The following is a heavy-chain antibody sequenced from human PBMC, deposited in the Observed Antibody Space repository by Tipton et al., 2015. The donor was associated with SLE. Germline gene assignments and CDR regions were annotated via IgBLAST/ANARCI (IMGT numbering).Heavy chain of an antibody. CDR3: ARLWGWELP. CDR1: GGSITSSSYF. Sequence: TLSLTCTVSGGSITSSSYFWGWIRQSPGKGLEWIGNINTGGGTYRNPSLMSRVTISVDTSKTQFSLIVTSVTAADTAVYYCARLWGWELPWGQGTLVTVSS. V-gene: IGHV4-39*07. D-gene: IGHD3-16*01. CDR2: INTGGGT. J-gene: IGHJ4*02.